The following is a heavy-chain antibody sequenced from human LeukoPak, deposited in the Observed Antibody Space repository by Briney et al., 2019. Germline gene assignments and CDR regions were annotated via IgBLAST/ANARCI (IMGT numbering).Heavy chain of an antibody. CDR3: ARATTAYYFDY. V-gene: IGHV3-30-3*01. Sequence: GGSLRLSCAASGSTFSDYYMSWIRQAPGKGLEWVAVISYDGSNKYYADSVKGRFTISRDNSKNTLYLQMNSLRAEDTAVYYCARATTAYYFDYWGQGTLVTVSS. CDR1: GSTFSDYY. J-gene: IGHJ4*02. D-gene: IGHD1-26*01. CDR2: ISYDGSNK.